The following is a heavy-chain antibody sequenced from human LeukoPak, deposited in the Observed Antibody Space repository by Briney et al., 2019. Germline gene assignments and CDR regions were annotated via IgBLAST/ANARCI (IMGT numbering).Heavy chain of an antibody. V-gene: IGHV3-23*01. CDR2: ISSSGVSR. Sequence: GGSLRLSCAASGFTFSRYAMTWVRQAPGKGLEWVSTISSSGVSRDYANSVKGRITISRDNSKNTLYLQMSSLRAEDTAVYYCAKGGSDGGNSDYWGQGTLVTVSS. CDR1: GFTFSRYA. J-gene: IGHJ4*02. CDR3: AKGGSDGGNSDY. D-gene: IGHD4-23*01.